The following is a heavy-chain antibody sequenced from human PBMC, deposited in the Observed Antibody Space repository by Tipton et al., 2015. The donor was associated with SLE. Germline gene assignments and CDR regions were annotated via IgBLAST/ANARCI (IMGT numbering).Heavy chain of an antibody. Sequence: SLRLSCAASGFTFDDYAMHWVRQAPGKGLEWVSGISWNSGSIGYADSVKGRFTISRDNAKNSLYLQMNSLRAEDTAVYYCARDSGGDSRYGMDVWGQGTTVTVSS. CDR2: ISWNSGSI. V-gene: IGHV3-9*01. D-gene: IGHD3-22*01. J-gene: IGHJ6*02. CDR3: ARDSGGDSRYGMDV. CDR1: GFTFDDYA.